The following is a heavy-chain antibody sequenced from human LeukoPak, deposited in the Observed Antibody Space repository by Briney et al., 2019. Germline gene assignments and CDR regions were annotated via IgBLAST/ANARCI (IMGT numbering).Heavy chain of an antibody. D-gene: IGHD6-19*01. CDR1: GYTFTSYG. V-gene: IGHV1-18*04. J-gene: IGHJ4*02. CDR2: ISAYNGNT. CDR3: ARLGTTQWLGGSIDY. Sequence: ASVTVSCKASGYTFTSYGISWVRQAPGQGLEWMGWISAYNGNTNYAQKLQGRVTMTTDTSTSTAYMELRSLRSDDTAVYYCARLGTTQWLGGSIDYWGQGTLVTVSS.